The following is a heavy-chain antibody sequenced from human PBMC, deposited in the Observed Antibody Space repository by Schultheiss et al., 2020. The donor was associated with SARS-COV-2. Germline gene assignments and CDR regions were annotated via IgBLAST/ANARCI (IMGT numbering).Heavy chain of an antibody. J-gene: IGHJ5*02. D-gene: IGHD6-19*01. V-gene: IGHV3-23*01. CDR2: ISGSGDST. CDR3: AKSGYSSGWFAFDH. Sequence: GGSLRLSCAASGFTVSSYGMHWVRQAPGKGLEWVSLISGSGDSTYYADSVKGRFTISRDNSKNTLYLQMNSLRAEDTAVYYCAKSGYSSGWFAFDHWGQGTLVTVSS. CDR1: GFTVSSYG.